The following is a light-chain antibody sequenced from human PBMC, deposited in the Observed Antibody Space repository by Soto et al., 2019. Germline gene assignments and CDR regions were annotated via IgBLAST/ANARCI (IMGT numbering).Light chain of an antibody. Sequence: QSALTQPASVSGSPVQSIAISCTGTSSDVGAFNYVSWYQQHPGKAPKFMIFDVSSRPSGVSDRFSGSKSGNTASLTISGLQTEDEADYYCASYTTSSTYVFGTGTKVT. J-gene: IGLJ1*01. CDR1: SSDVGAFNY. CDR3: ASYTTSSTYV. CDR2: DVS. V-gene: IGLV2-14*03.